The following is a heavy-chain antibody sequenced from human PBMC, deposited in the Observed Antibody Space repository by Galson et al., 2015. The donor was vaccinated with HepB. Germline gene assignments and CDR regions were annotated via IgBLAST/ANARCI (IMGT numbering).Heavy chain of an antibody. J-gene: IGHJ5*02. CDR2: IDCSGST. CDR1: GGSISSGDYY. CDR3: ARVPFQWLVLWFDP. V-gene: IGHV4-30-4*01. D-gene: IGHD6-19*01. Sequence: QLQLQESGSGLVKPSQTLSLTCTVSGGSISSGDYYWSWNRQPPGKGLEWIGYIDCSGSTYYNPSLKSRVTISVDTSKTQFSLKLSSVTAADTAVYYCARVPFQWLVLWFDPWGQGTLVTVSS.